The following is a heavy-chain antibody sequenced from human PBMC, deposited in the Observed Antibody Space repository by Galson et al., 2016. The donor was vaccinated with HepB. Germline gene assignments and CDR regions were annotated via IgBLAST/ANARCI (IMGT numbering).Heavy chain of an antibody. CDR3: VKYIFYDTTGYYYVPDAFDI. J-gene: IGHJ3*02. Sequence: SLRLSCAASGFTFSSYVMSWVRQAPGKGLEWVSAITGSGGNTYYADSVNGRFTISRDNSKNPLSLQMNSLRAEDTAVYYCVKYIFYDTTGYYYVPDAFDIWGQGTMVTVSS. CDR1: GFTFSSYV. V-gene: IGHV3-23*01. CDR2: ITGSGGNT. D-gene: IGHD3-22*01.